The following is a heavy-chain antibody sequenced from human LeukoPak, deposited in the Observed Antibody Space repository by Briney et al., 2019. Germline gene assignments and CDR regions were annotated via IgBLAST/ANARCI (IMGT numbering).Heavy chain of an antibody. CDR1: GGSISSGGYY. D-gene: IGHD3-10*01. J-gene: IGHJ6*03. V-gene: IGHV4-61*08. CDR2: SYYSGST. CDR3: ARLLAGGSAYYYYYYMDV. Sequence: PSETLSLTCTVSGGSISSGGYYWSWIRQHPGKGLEWIGYSYYSGSTNYNPSLKSRVTISVDTSKNQFSLKLSSVTAADTAVYYCARLLAGGSAYYYYYYMDVWGKGTTVTVSS.